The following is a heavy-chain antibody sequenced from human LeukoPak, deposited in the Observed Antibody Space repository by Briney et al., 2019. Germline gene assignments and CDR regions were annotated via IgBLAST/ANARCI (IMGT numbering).Heavy chain of an antibody. CDR3: TTSGSYFISAWFDP. Sequence: RSSETLSLTCAVYGGSFSGYYWSWIRQPPGKGLEWIGYIYYSGSTNYNPSLKSRVTISVDTSKNQFSLKLSSVTAADTAVYYCTTSGSYFISAWFDPWGQGTLVTVSS. CDR1: GGSFSGYY. D-gene: IGHD1-26*01. CDR2: IYYSGST. J-gene: IGHJ5*02. V-gene: IGHV4-59*08.